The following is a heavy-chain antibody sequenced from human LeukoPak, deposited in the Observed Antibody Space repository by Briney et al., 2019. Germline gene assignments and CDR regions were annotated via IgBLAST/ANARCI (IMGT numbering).Heavy chain of an antibody. D-gene: IGHD1-26*01. V-gene: IGHV3-9*03. J-gene: IGHJ4*02. CDR1: GFPFDDKA. CDR3: VKDIGSGSYRYGGYFDY. Sequence: GRSLRLSCAASGFPFDDKAMHWVRQAPGKGLELDAGISRNSDSTGYADSVKGRFTISRDNAKNSLYLQMNSLRAEDMALYYCVKDIGSGSYRYGGYFDYWGQGTLVTVSS. CDR2: ISRNSDST.